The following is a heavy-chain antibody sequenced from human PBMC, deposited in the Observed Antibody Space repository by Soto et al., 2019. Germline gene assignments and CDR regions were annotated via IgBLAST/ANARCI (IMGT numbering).Heavy chain of an antibody. Sequence: QVQLVESGGGVVQPGRSLRLSCAASRFTFSSYGMHWVRQAPGKGLEWVAVISYDGSNKYYADSVKGRFTISRDNSKNTLYLQMNSLRAEDTAVYYCAKDRHPKATVTYFDYWGQGTLVTVSS. V-gene: IGHV3-30*18. D-gene: IGHD4-17*01. CDR2: ISYDGSNK. CDR1: RFTFSSYG. CDR3: AKDRHPKATVTYFDY. J-gene: IGHJ4*02.